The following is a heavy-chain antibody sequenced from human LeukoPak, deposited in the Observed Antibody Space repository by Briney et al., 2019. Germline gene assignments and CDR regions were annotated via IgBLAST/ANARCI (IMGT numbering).Heavy chain of an antibody. CDR1: GFTFSSHG. Sequence: GGSLRLSCAASGFTFSSHGMNWVRQAPGKGLEWVSGISPSGGITYYTDSVKGRFTISRDNSKNTVYLQLNSLRAEDTAVYYCAKSHRGHCSTTTCDDEGDYWGQGTLVTVSS. CDR2: ISPSGGIT. V-gene: IGHV3-23*01. D-gene: IGHD2-2*01. CDR3: AKSHRGHCSTTTCDDEGDY. J-gene: IGHJ4*02.